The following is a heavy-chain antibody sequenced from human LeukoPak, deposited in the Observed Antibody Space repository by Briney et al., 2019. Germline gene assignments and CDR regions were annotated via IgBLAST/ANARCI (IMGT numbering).Heavy chain of an antibody. CDR3: TRDIGTYNVFDP. CDR1: GFIYRDFA. Sequence: GWSVPHTRVASGFIYRDFAIDWVRQPSAKELEWIGHIDKETNLCETAFDASVKGRFTVSRDDSKNTVYLQMNSLKTEDTALYYCTRDIGTYNVFDPWGQGTLVTVSS. D-gene: IGHD2-15*01. CDR2: IDKETNLCET. V-gene: IGHV3-73*01. J-gene: IGHJ5*02.